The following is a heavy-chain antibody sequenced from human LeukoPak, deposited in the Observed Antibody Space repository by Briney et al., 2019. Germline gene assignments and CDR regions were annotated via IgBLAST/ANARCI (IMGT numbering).Heavy chain of an antibody. J-gene: IGHJ4*02. CDR2: ISGSGGST. CDR1: GFTFSSYA. Sequence: GGSLRLSCAASGFTFSSYAMSWVRQAPGKGLEWVSAISGSGGSTYYADSVKGRLTISRDNSKNTLYLQMNSLRAEDTAVYYCAKQYYYDSSGYYYQTTFDYWGQGTLVTVSS. CDR3: AKQYYYDSSGYYYQTTFDY. D-gene: IGHD3-22*01. V-gene: IGHV3-23*01.